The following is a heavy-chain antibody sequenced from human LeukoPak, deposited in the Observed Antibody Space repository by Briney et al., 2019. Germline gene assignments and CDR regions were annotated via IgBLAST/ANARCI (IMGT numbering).Heavy chain of an antibody. V-gene: IGHV3-23*01. CDR2: ISGSGGST. J-gene: IGHJ4*02. CDR1: GFTFSSYA. Sequence: PGGSLRLSCAASGFTFSSYAMSWVGQAPGKGLEWVSAISGSGGSTYYADSVKGRFTISRDNSKNTLYLQMNSLRAEDTAVYYCAKWTQPYCSGGSCYGGFDYWGQGTLVTVSS. CDR3: AKWTQPYCSGGSCYGGFDY. D-gene: IGHD2-15*01.